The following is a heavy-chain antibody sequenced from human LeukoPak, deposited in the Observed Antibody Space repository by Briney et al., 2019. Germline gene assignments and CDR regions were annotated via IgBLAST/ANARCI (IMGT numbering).Heavy chain of an antibody. CDR2: ISSSGSTI. Sequence: GGSLRLSCAASGFTFSDYYMSWIRQAPGKGLERVSYISSSGSTIYYADSVKGRFTISRDNAKNSLYLQMNSLRAEDTAVYYCARDMDIVVVPAAKYGMDVWGQGTTVTVSS. CDR1: GFTFSDYY. D-gene: IGHD2-2*03. V-gene: IGHV3-11*01. CDR3: ARDMDIVVVPAAKYGMDV. J-gene: IGHJ6*02.